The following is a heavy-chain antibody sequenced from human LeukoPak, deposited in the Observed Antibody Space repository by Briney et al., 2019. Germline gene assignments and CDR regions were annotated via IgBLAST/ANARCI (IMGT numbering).Heavy chain of an antibody. J-gene: IGHJ4*02. CDR1: GFTFSSYS. D-gene: IGHD6-6*01. Sequence: PGGSLRLSCAASGFTFSSYSMNWVRQAPGKGLEWVSSISSSSSSYIYYADSVKGRFTISRDNAKNSLYLQMNSLRAEDTAVYYCARDGPSIAARPEVDYWGQGTLVTVSS. CDR3: ARDGPSIAARPEVDY. V-gene: IGHV3-21*01. CDR2: ISSSSSSYI.